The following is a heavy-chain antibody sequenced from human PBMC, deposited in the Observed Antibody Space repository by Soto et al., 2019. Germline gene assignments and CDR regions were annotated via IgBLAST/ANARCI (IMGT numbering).Heavy chain of an antibody. Sequence: SQTLSLTCAISGDSVSSNSAAWNCISQSPSRGLEWLGRTYYRSKLYNDYAVSVKSRITINPDTSKNQFSLQLNFVTPEDTAVYYCARDLRDLYCSSSMRFDPWGQGTLVTVSS. V-gene: IGHV6-1*01. CDR2: TYYRSKLYN. D-gene: IGHD6-6*01. J-gene: IGHJ5*02. CDR1: GDSVSSNSAA. CDR3: ARDLRDLYCSSSMRFDP.